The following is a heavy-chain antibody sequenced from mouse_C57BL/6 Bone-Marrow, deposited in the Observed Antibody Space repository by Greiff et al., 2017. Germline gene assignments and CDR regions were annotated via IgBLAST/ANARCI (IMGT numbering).Heavy chain of an antibody. Sequence: EVQLVESGGGLVKPGGSLKLSCAASGFTFSSYAMSWVRQTPEKSLEWVATISDGGSYTYYPDNVKGRFTISRDNAKNNLYLQMSHLKSEDTAMYYCARDPLSNDYDLAWFAYWGQGTLVTVSA. D-gene: IGHD2-4*01. CDR1: GFTFSSYA. V-gene: IGHV5-4*01. J-gene: IGHJ3*01. CDR2: ISDGGSYT. CDR3: ARDPLSNDYDLAWFAY.